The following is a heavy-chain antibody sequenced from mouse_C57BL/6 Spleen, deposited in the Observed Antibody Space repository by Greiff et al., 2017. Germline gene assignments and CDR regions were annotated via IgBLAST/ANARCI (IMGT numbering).Heavy chain of an antibody. D-gene: IGHD2-4*01. J-gene: IGHJ2*01. CDR3: TRDRGDYVFDY. CDR1: GFTFSSYA. Sequence: EVKLVESGEGLVKPGGSLKLSCAASGFTFSSYAMSWVRQTPEKRLEWVAYISSGGDYIYYADTVKGRFTISRDNARNTLYLQMSSLKSEDTAMYYCTRDRGDYVFDYWGHGTTLTVSS. V-gene: IGHV5-9-1*02. CDR2: ISSGGDYI.